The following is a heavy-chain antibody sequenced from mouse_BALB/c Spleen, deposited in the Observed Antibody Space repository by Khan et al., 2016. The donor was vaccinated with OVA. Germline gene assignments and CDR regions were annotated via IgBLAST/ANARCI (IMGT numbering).Heavy chain of an antibody. Sequence: EVQLQESGPGLVKPSQSLSLTCTVTGYSITSDYAWNWIRQFPGNKLEWMGYISSSGSTNYNPALKSRISITRDTSKNQFFLQLNSETTEDTATYYCARDGSRYNYAMDYWGQGTSVTVSS. J-gene: IGHJ4*01. CDR2: ISSSGST. V-gene: IGHV3-2*02. CDR3: ARDGSRYNYAMDY. CDR1: GYSITSDYA. D-gene: IGHD2-3*01.